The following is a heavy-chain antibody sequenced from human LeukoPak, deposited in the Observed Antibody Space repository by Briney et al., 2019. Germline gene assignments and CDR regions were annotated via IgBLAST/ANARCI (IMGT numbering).Heavy chain of an antibody. CDR1: GFTFSSYA. V-gene: IGHV3-30-3*01. Sequence: GGSLRPSCAASGFTFSSYAMHWVRQAPGKGLEWVAVISYDGSNKYYADSVKGRFTISRDNSKNTLYLQMNSLRAEDTAVYYCARDWVPAAPYYYYYGMDVWGQGTTVTVSS. J-gene: IGHJ6*02. D-gene: IGHD2-2*01. CDR3: ARDWVPAAPYYYYYGMDV. CDR2: ISYDGSNK.